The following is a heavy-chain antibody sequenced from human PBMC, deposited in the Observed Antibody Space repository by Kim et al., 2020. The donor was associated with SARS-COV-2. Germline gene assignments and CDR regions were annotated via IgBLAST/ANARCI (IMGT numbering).Heavy chain of an antibody. Sequence: GGSLRLSCAASGFTFSTYAMSWVRQAPRRGLEWVSTITGNGAATYYADSVRRRFTISRDNSKNTLSLQMNSLRAEDTALYYCAKTGQLDYCGQGTLVTVS. V-gene: IGHV3-23*01. D-gene: IGHD6-13*01. CDR2: ITGNGAAT. CDR1: GFTFSTYA. CDR3: AKTGQLDY. J-gene: IGHJ4*02.